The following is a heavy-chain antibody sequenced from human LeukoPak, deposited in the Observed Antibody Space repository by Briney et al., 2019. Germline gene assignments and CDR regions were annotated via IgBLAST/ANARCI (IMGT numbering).Heavy chain of an antibody. CDR2: INHGGST. D-gene: IGHD3-10*01. J-gene: IGHJ5*02. Sequence: SETLSLTCAVYGGSFSGDFWSWLRQSPGKGLEWIGEINHGGSTTYNPSLQSRVTMSVDTSTNQISLKMTSVTAADTAVYYCARGGYYGSGNDFRFDPWGQGTLVTVSS. V-gene: IGHV4-34*01. CDR3: ARGGYYGSGNDFRFDP. CDR1: GGSFSGDF.